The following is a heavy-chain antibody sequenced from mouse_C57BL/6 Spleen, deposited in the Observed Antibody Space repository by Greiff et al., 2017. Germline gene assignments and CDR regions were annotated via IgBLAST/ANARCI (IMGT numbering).Heavy chain of an antibody. CDR1: GYTFTSYG. J-gene: IGHJ4*01. CDR2: IYIGNGYT. D-gene: IGHD3-2*01. V-gene: IGHV1-58*01. CDR3: ATRDSSGYLYAMDY. Sequence: VHVKQSGAELVRPGSSVKMSCKTSGYTFTSYGINWVKQRPGQGLEWIGYIYIGNGYTAYNEKFKGKATLTSDTSSSTAYMQLSSLTSEDSAIYFCATRDSSGYLYAMDYWGQGTSVTVSS.